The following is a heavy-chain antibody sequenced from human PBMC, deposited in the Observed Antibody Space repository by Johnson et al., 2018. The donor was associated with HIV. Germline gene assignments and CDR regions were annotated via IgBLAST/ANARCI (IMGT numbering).Heavy chain of an antibody. Sequence: QMLLVESGGGLVKAGGSLRLSCAASGFTFSDHYMTWIRQAPGKGLECISSISSSGRTTYYADSVKGRFTISRNNVQNTLYLQMNSLKTEDTAGYYCTTVGGHDAFDIWGQGTMVTVSS. CDR3: TTVGGHDAFDI. V-gene: IGHV3-11*01. CDR1: GFTFSDHY. CDR2: ISSSGRTT. J-gene: IGHJ3*02. D-gene: IGHD2-15*01.